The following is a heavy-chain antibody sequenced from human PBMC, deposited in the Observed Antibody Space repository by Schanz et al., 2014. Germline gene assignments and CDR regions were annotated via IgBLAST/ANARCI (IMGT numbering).Heavy chain of an antibody. Sequence: VQLVESGGGLVQPGGSLRLSCAASGFTFSTYAMAWVRQAPGKGLEWVSSINTGGDSTYYADSVKGRFTISRDNSRDTVYLQMNSLRAEDTAVYYCARIGGSVFDYWAQGTLVTVSS. D-gene: IGHD3-10*01. V-gene: IGHV3-23*04. CDR2: INTGGDST. CDR1: GFTFSTYA. CDR3: ARIGGSVFDY. J-gene: IGHJ4*02.